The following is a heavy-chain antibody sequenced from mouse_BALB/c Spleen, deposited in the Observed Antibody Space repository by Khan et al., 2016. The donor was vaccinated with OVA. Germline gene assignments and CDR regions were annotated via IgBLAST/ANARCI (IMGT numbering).Heavy chain of an antibody. Sequence: VQLQQSGAELARPGASVKLSCKASGYTFTDYYINWVKQRTGQGLEWIGDIYPGDDNTNYKEDFKGKAILTADKASSTACMHLSSLTSEDSAVYFWARSGFGSFAFWGRGTLVTVSA. CDR1: GYTFTDYY. CDR3: ARSGFGSFAF. V-gene: IGHV1-76*01. J-gene: IGHJ3*01. D-gene: IGHD3-1*01. CDR2: IYPGDDNT.